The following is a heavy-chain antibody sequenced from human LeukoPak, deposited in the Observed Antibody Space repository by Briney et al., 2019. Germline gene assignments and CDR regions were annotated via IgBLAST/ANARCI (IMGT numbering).Heavy chain of an antibody. CDR2: IYHSGST. J-gene: IGHJ3*02. D-gene: IGHD3-10*01. V-gene: IGHV4-4*03. CDR1: GGSISSSNW. CDR3: AVGGVYLRGGAEAFDI. Sequence: PLETPCVTCAVSGGSISSSNWWSWVRQPPGKGLEWIGEIYHSGSTNYNPSLKSRVTISVDKSKNQFSLKLSSVTAADTAVYYCAVGGVYLRGGAEAFDIWGQGTMVTVSS.